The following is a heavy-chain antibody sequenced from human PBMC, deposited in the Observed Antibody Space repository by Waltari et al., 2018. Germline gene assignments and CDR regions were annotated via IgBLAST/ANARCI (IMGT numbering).Heavy chain of an antibody. V-gene: IGHV3-64*01. CDR3: AREGWAFDI. Sequence: EVQLVESGGGLVQPVGSLRLSCAASGFTFSSYAMHWVRQAPGKGLEYVSAISSNGGSTYYANSVKGRFTISRDNSKNTLYLQMGSLRAEDMAVYYCAREGWAFDIWGQGTMVTVSS. CDR2: ISSNGGST. CDR1: GFTFSSYA. D-gene: IGHD2-15*01. J-gene: IGHJ3*02.